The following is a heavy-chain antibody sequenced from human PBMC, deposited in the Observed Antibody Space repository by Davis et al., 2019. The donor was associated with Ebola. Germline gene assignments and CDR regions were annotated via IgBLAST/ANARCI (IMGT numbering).Heavy chain of an antibody. Sequence: GESLKISCAASGFTFSSYWMHWVRQAPGKGLEWVGRTKNKAYSYRTEYAASVRGRFTISRDDSQNSVYLQMNSLKTEDTAVYFCASIRGIMGYWGQGTLVTVSS. D-gene: IGHD3-10*01. CDR3: ASIRGIMGY. V-gene: IGHV3-72*01. CDR2: TKNKAYSYRT. CDR1: GFTFSSYW. J-gene: IGHJ4*02.